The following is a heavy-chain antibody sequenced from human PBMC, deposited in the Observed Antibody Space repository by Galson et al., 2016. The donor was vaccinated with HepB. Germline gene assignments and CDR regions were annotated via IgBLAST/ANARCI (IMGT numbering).Heavy chain of an antibody. V-gene: IGHV3-49*03. J-gene: IGHJ4*02. CDR3: TRIQLLPDTYFDY. D-gene: IGHD1-1*01. CDR1: GFTFGDYA. Sequence: SLRLSCAASGFTFGDYAMSWFRQAPGKGLEWVGFIRSKAYGGTTEYAASVKGRFTISRDDSKSIAYLQMNSLKTEDTALYYCTRIQLLPDTYFDYWGQGTLVTVSS. CDR2: IRSKAYGGTT.